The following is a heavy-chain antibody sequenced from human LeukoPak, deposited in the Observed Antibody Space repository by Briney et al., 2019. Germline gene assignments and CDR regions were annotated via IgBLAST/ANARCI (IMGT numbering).Heavy chain of an antibody. CDR3: ARDRIAAAGAGLDY. V-gene: IGHV3-21*01. D-gene: IGHD6-13*01. CDR2: ISSSSSYI. Sequence: GGSLRLSCVASGFILSTSEMNWVRQAPGKGLEWVSSISSSSSYIYYADSVKGRFTISRDNAKNSLYLQMNSLRAEDTAVYYCARDRIAAAGAGLDYWGQGTLVTVSS. J-gene: IGHJ4*02. CDR1: GFILSTSE.